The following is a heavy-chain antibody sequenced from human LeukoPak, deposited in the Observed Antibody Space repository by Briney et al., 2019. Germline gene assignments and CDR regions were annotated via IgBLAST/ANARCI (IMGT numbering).Heavy chain of an antibody. CDR1: GGSFSGYY. Sequence: PSETLSLTCAVYGGSFSGYYWSWIRQPPGKGLEWIGEINHSGSTNYNPSLKSRVTISVDTSKNQFSLKLSSVTAADTAVYYCVRAGVWGIAAAGTDFDYWGQGTLVTVSS. V-gene: IGHV4-34*01. CDR3: VRAGVWGIAAAGTDFDY. J-gene: IGHJ4*02. D-gene: IGHD6-13*01. CDR2: INHSGST.